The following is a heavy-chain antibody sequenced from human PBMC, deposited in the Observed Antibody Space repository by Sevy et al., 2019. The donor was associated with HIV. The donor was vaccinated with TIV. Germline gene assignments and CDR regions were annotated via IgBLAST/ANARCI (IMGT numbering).Heavy chain of an antibody. CDR2: VYYTGGN. J-gene: IGHJ3*02. CDR3: ARRNDFDI. Sequence: SETLSLTCTVSGGSINSDHWNWIRQPPGKGLEWIGYVYYTGGNNYNPSLKNRVTISVDRTKHQFSLKLTSVTAADTAVYYCARRNDFDIWGQGTMVTVSS. V-gene: IGHV4-59*08. CDR1: GGSINSDH.